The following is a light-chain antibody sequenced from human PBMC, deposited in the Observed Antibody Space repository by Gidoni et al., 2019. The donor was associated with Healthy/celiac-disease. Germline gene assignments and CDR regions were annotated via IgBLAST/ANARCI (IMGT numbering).Light chain of an antibody. Sequence: DIVMTQSPDSLAVSLGERATINCKSSQSVLYSSNNKNYLAWYQQKPGQPHKLLIYWASTRESGVPDRFSGSGSGTDFTLTISSLQAEDGAVYYCQQYYSTPWTFGQGTKVEIK. CDR3: QQYYSTPWT. J-gene: IGKJ1*01. CDR1: QSVLYSSNNKNY. V-gene: IGKV4-1*01. CDR2: WAS.